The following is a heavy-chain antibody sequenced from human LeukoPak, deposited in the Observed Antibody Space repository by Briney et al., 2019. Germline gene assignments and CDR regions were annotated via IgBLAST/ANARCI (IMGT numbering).Heavy chain of an antibody. CDR3: ARGGPIWFGELSRRTHWFDP. D-gene: IGHD3-10*01. CDR2: MNPNSGNT. J-gene: IGHJ5*02. V-gene: IGHV1-8*01. Sequence: ASVKVSCKASGYTFTSYDINWVRQATGQGLEWMGWMNPNSGNTGYAQKFQGRVTMTRNTSISTAYMELSSLRSEDTAVYYCARGGPIWFGELSRRTHWFDPWGQGTLVTVSS. CDR1: GYTFTSYD.